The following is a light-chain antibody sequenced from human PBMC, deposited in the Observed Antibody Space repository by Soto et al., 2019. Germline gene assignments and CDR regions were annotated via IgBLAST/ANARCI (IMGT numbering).Light chain of an antibody. Sequence: EIVMTQSRGTLSVSPGERATLSCRASQGVRSNLAWYQQKPGQAPRLLIYGASTRATGIPARFSGSGSGTEVTLTISSLQSEDFAFYYCQQYNDWPGTFGQGTTLEVK. J-gene: IGKJ2*01. CDR2: GAS. V-gene: IGKV3-15*01. CDR1: QGVRSN. CDR3: QQYNDWPGT.